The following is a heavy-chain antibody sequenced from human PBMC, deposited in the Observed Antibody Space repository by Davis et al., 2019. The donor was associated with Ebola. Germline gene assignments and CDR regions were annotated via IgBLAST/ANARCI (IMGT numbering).Heavy chain of an antibody. CDR3: AKDFDSTSSAPFDY. CDR1: GFTFSSYA. Sequence: GGSLRLSCAASGFTFSSYAMSWVRQAPGKGLQWVSAISGTGSSTYYADSVKGRFTISRDNSKNKLYLQMNSLRVEDTAVYYCAKDFDSTSSAPFDYWGQGTLVTVSS. J-gene: IGHJ4*02. V-gene: IGHV3-23*01. D-gene: IGHD6-6*01. CDR2: ISGTGSST.